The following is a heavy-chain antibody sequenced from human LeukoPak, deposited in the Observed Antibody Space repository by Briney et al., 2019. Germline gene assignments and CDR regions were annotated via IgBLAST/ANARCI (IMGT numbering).Heavy chain of an antibody. J-gene: IGHJ4*02. Sequence: AGSLRLSCAASGFSFSNYAMRWVRQAPGKGLEWVSAISGSGGSTYYADSVKGRFTVSRDTSKNTLYLQMNSLRAEDTAVYYCASSGRGYSYGSETPFDYWGQGTLVTVSS. V-gene: IGHV3-23*01. D-gene: IGHD5-18*01. CDR3: ASSGRGYSYGSETPFDY. CDR2: ISGSGGST. CDR1: GFSFSNYA.